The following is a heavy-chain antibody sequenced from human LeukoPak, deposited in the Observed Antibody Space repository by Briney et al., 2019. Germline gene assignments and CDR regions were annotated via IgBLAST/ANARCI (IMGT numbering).Heavy chain of an antibody. CDR2: IYSGGST. V-gene: IGHV3-53*01. Sequence: GGSLRLSCAASGFTVSSNYMSWVRQAPGKGLEWVSVIYSGGSTYYADSVKGRCTISRDNSKNTLYLQMNSLRAEDTAVYYCASNRYSSGWYADWGQGTLVTVSS. D-gene: IGHD6-19*01. CDR3: ASNRYSSGWYAD. J-gene: IGHJ4*02. CDR1: GFTVSSNY.